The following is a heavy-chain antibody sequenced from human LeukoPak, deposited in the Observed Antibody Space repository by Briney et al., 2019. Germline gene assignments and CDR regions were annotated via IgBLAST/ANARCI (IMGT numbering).Heavy chain of an antibody. V-gene: IGHV3-23*01. CDR3: AKFFGVIISTYPYDY. CDR1: GFTFTNYS. CDR2: ISAISGSGETT. D-gene: IGHD2-21*01. Sequence: GGSLGLSCAASGFTFTNYSMSWVRQTPGKGLEWVSAISAISGSGETTYYADSVKGRFTISRDNSKSSFYLQMNSLRAEHTAVYYRAKFFGVIISTYPYDYWGPGTLVTVS. J-gene: IGHJ4*02.